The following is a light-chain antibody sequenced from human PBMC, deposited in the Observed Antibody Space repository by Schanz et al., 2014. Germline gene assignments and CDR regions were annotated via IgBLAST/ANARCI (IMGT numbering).Light chain of an antibody. Sequence: QSALTQPASVSGSPGQSITISCTGTSSDVGSYNLVSWYQHHPGKAPKLMIYEGSKRPSGVSNRFSGSGSGNTASLTISGLQAEDEADYYCTSYTSIRTWVFGGGTKLTVL. V-gene: IGLV2-14*02. J-gene: IGLJ3*02. CDR1: SSDVGSYNL. CDR3: TSYTSIRTWV. CDR2: EGS.